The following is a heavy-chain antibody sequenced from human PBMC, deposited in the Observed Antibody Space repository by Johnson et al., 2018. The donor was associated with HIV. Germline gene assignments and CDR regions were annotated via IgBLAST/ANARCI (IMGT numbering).Heavy chain of an antibody. D-gene: IGHD3-10*01. J-gene: IGHJ3*02. CDR3: ASSYSESDAFDI. CDR1: AFTVSDNY. CDR2: IYTGGST. Sequence: VQLVESGGGLVQPGGSLRLSCAASAFTVSDNYLSWVRQAPGKGLEWVSVIYTGGSTYYADSVTSRFTISRDNSKNTLYLQMNSLRVEDTAVYYCASSYSESDAFDIWGQGTMVTVSS. V-gene: IGHV3-66*01.